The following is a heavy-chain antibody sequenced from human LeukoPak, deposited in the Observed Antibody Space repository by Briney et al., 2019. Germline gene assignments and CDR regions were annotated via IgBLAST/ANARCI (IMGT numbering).Heavy chain of an antibody. CDR1: GGTFSSYA. J-gene: IGHJ4*02. Sequence: ASVNVSCKASGGTFSSYAISWVRQAPGQGLEWMGWISAYNGNTNYAQKLQGRVTMTTDTSTSTAYMELRSLTSDDTAVYYCARVGAYCTSTSCLDYWGQGTLVTVSS. V-gene: IGHV1-18*01. CDR2: ISAYNGNT. D-gene: IGHD2-2*01. CDR3: ARVGAYCTSTSCLDY.